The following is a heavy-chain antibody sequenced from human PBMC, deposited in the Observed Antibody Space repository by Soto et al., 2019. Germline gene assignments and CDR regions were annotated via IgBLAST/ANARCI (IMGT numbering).Heavy chain of an antibody. CDR3: ARGSPPDY. CDR1: GFTFSSYG. J-gene: IGHJ4*02. Sequence: ESGGGVVQPGRSLRLSCAASGFTFSSYGMHWVRQAPGKGLEWVTVIWYDGSNKHYADSVKGRFTISRDNSKNTLYLQMNSLRAEDTAVYYCARGSPPDYWGQGTLVTVSS. V-gene: IGHV3-33*01. CDR2: IWYDGSNK.